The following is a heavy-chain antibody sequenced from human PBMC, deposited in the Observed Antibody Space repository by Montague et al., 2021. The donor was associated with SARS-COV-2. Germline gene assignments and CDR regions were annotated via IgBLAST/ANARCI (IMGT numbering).Heavy chain of an antibody. CDR3: ARAEMYYDFWSGYPWTFYYFDY. Sequence: SLRLSCAASGFTFSSYEMNWARQAPGKGLEWVSYISSSGSTIYYADSVKGRFTISRDNAKNSLYLQMNSLRAEDTAVYYCARAEMYYDFWSGYPWTFYYFDYWGQGTLVTVSS. CDR2: ISSSGSTI. V-gene: IGHV3-48*03. J-gene: IGHJ4*02. D-gene: IGHD3-3*01. CDR1: GFTFSSYE.